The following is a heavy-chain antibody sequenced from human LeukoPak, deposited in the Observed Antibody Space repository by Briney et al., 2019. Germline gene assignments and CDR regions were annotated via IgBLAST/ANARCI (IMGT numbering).Heavy chain of an antibody. CDR1: GFTFSSYA. Sequence: GGSLRLSCSASGFTFSSYAMHWVRQAPGKGLEYVSAISSNGGSTYYADSVKGRLTISRDNSKNTLYLQMSSLRAEDTAVYYCARERGRGRDSPWFDYWGQGTLVTVSS. D-gene: IGHD1-26*01. J-gene: IGHJ4*02. V-gene: IGHV3-64D*06. CDR3: ARERGRGRDSPWFDY. CDR2: ISSNGGST.